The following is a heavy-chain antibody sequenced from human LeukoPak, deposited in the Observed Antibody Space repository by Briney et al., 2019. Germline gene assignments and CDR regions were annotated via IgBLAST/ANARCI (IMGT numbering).Heavy chain of an antibody. V-gene: IGHV4-34*01. CDR1: GGSFSGSY. Sequence: SETLSLTCAVYGGSFSGSYWSWVRQPPGKGLEWLGEINHSGSTNYNPSLKSRVTISVDTSKNQFYLKLSSVTAADTAVYYCASTAMTTVTTSWFDPWGQGTLVTVSS. CDR2: INHSGST. D-gene: IGHD4-17*01. CDR3: ASTAMTTVTTSWFDP. J-gene: IGHJ5*02.